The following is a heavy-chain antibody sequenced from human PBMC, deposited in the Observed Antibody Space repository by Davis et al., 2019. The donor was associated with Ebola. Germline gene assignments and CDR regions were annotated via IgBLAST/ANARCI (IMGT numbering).Heavy chain of an antibody. D-gene: IGHD6-13*01. CDR3: ARVTVEELVPRPYYYGMDV. CDR2: ISSSSSYT. CDR1: GFTFSTYS. V-gene: IGHV3-21*05. J-gene: IGHJ6*02. Sequence: GESLKISCAASGFTFSTYSMNWVRQAPGKGLEWVSYISSSSSYTNYTNSVKGRFTISRDNAKNTLYLQMNSLRAEDTAVYYCARVTVEELVPRPYYYGMDVWGQGTTVTVSS.